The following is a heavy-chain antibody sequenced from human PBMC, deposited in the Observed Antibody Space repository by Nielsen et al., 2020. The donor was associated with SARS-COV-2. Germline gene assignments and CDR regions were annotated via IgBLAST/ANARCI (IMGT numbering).Heavy chain of an antibody. D-gene: IGHD3-22*01. CDR3: AGDGGGGYDIREELDY. V-gene: IGHV3-33*01. Sequence: GESLKISCAASGFTFSSYGMHWVRQAPGKGLEWVAVIWYDGSNKYYADSVKGRFTISRDNSRNTLYLQMNSLRAEDTAIYYCAGDGGGGYDIREELDYWGQGTQVTVSS. CDR1: GFTFSSYG. CDR2: IWYDGSNK. J-gene: IGHJ4*02.